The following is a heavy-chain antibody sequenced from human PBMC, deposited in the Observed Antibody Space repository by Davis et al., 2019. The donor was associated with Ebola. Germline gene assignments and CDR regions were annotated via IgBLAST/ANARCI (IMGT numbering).Heavy chain of an antibody. J-gene: IGHJ4*02. CDR2: IYYSGST. D-gene: IGHD3-3*01. CDR1: GGSFSGYY. CDR3: ARHFGVVIIRPHFDY. V-gene: IGHV4-59*08. Sequence: SETLSLTCAVYGGSFSGYYWSWIRQPPGKGLEWIGYIYYSGSTNYNPSLKGRVTMSVDTSKNQFSLKLSSVTAADTAVYYCARHFGVVIIRPHFDYWGQGTLVTVSS.